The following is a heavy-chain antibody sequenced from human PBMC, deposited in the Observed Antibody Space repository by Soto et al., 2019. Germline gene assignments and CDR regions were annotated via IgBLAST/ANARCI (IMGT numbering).Heavy chain of an antibody. CDR2: IYYSGST. D-gene: IGHD6-13*01. V-gene: IGHV4-31*03. CDR1: GGSISSGGYY. CDR3: ARAGSSSSWYYFDY. Sequence: SETLSLTCTVSGGSISSGGYYWSWIRQHPGKGLEWIGYIYYSGSTYYNPSLKSRVTISVDTSKNQFSLKLSSVTAADTAVYYCARAGSSSSWYYFDYWGQGTLVTVSS. J-gene: IGHJ4*02.